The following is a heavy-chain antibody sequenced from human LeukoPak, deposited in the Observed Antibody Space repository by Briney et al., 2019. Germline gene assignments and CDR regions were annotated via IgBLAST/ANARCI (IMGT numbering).Heavy chain of an antibody. V-gene: IGHV3-30*18. CDR1: GFTFSSYG. Sequence: GGSLRLSCAASGFTFSSYGMHWVRQAPGKGLKWVAFISYDGSNKYYADSVKGRFTISRDNSKNTLYLQMNSLRAEDTAVYYCAKVGSGMDVWGKGTTVTISS. CDR2: ISYDGSNK. D-gene: IGHD3-10*01. J-gene: IGHJ6*04. CDR3: AKVGSGMDV.